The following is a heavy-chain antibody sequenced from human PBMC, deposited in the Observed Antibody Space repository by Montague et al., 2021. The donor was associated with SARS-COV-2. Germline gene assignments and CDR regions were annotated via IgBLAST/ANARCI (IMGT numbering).Heavy chain of an antibody. CDR1: GGSISSYY. CDR2: IYYSGST. Sequence: SETLSLTCTVSGGSISSYYWSWIRQPPGKGLEWIGYIYYSGSTNYNPSLKSRVTISVDTSKNQFSLKLSSVTAADTAVYYCARLEAGVCSGGSCYSSWFDPWGQGTLVTVS. J-gene: IGHJ5*02. D-gene: IGHD2-15*01. V-gene: IGHV4-59*08. CDR3: ARLEAGVCSGGSCYSSWFDP.